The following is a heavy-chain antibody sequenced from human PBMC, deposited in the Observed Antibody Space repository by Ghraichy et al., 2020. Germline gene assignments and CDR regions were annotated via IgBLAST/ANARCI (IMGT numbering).Heavy chain of an antibody. CDR1: GFTFSSYG. Sequence: GSLRLSCAASGFTFSSYGMHWVRQAPGKGLEWVAVISYDGSNKYYADSVKGRFTISRDNSKNTLYLQMNSLRAEDTAVYYCAKESGPQYYYYYGMDVWGQGTTVTVSS. V-gene: IGHV3-30*18. J-gene: IGHJ6*02. CDR3: AKESGPQYYYYYGMDV. CDR2: ISYDGSNK.